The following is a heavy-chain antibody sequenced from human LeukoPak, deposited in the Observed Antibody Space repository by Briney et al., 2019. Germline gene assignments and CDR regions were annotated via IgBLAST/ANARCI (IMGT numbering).Heavy chain of an antibody. V-gene: IGHV1-24*01. CDR1: GYTLTELS. J-gene: IGHJ5*02. D-gene: IGHD3-10*01. Sequence: ASVKVSCKVSGYTLTELSMHWVRQAPGKGLEWMGGFDPEDGETIYAQKFQGRVTMTEDTSTDTAYMELSSLRSEDTAVYYCARGHERGVIITSRFDPWGQGTLVTVSS. CDR3: ARGHERGVIITSRFDP. CDR2: FDPEDGET.